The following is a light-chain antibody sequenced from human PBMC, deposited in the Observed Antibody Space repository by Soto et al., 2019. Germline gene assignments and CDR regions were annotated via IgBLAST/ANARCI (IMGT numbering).Light chain of an antibody. CDR2: NDS. V-gene: IGLV1-47*02. CDR1: TSNVGSNL. Sequence: QSVLAQPPSASGTPGQRVTIACSGSTSNVGSNLASWYQQLPGSAPKLLIYNDSERPSGVPDRFSGSKSGTSASLGISGLRSEYEADYLCAVWDDSLSGVVFGGGTQLTVL. J-gene: IGLJ2*01. CDR3: AVWDDSLSGVV.